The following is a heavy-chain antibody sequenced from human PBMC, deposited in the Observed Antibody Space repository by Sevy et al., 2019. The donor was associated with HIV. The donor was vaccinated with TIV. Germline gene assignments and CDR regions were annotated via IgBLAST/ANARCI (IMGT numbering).Heavy chain of an antibody. Sequence: GGSLRLSCAASGFTFSDYYINWIRQAPGKGLEWVSYISSDGGNKYYANSVKGRFTISRDNAKNSVFLQMNSLGAEDTAVYYCAREDIGGRHFDHWGQGTLVTVSS. CDR2: ISSDGGNK. CDR1: GFTFSDYY. V-gene: IGHV3-11*01. CDR3: AREDIGGRHFDH. J-gene: IGHJ4*02. D-gene: IGHD6-6*01.